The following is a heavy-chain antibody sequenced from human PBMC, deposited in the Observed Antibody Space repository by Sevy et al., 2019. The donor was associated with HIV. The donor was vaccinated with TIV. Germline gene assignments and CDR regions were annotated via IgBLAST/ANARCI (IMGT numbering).Heavy chain of an antibody. CDR1: GFTFSSYW. CDR2: IKQDGSEK. V-gene: IGHV3-7*01. CDR3: ARARGYSSSWGYYYYYYYMDV. J-gene: IGHJ6*03. D-gene: IGHD6-13*01. Sequence: GGSLRLSCAASGFTFSSYWMSWVRQAPGKGLERVANIKQDGSEKYYVDSVKGRFTISRDNAKNSLYLQMNSLRAEDTAVYYCARARGYSSSWGYYYYYYYMDVWSKGTTVTVSS.